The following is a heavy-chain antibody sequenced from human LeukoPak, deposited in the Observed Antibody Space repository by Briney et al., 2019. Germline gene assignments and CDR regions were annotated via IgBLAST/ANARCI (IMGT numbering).Heavy chain of an antibody. J-gene: IGHJ4*02. CDR3: ARSNCGDDCYLGFDY. Sequence: GGSLRPSCAASGFTFSNYYMSWVRQAPGKGLEWVANIKHDGSEKYYVDSVKGRFTISRDNADNSLYLQMSSLRAEDTALYYSARSNCGDDCYLGFDYWGQGTLVTVSS. CDR2: IKHDGSEK. D-gene: IGHD2-21*02. V-gene: IGHV3-7*01. CDR1: GFTFSNYY.